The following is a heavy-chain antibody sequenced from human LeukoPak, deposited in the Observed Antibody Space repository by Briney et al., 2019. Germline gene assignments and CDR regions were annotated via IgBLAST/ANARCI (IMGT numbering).Heavy chain of an antibody. CDR1: GFTVSSNY. J-gene: IGHJ4*02. CDR2: IYSGGST. CDR3: ARAAAAGPFDY. Sequence: GGSLRLSCAASGFTVSSNYMSWVRQAPGKGLEWVSVIYSGGSTYYADSVKGRFTIFRDNSKNTLYLQMNSLRVEDTAVYYCARAAAAGPFDYWGQGTLVTVSS. V-gene: IGHV3-66*01. D-gene: IGHD6-13*01.